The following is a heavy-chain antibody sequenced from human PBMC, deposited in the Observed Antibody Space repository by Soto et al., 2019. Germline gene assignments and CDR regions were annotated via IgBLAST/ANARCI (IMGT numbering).Heavy chain of an antibody. D-gene: IGHD3-22*01. J-gene: IGHJ4*02. CDR1: GFTFRSYA. Sequence: GGSLRLSCAASGFTFRSYAMTWVRQAPGKGLEWVSAVSYNSGSTYYADSVKGRFTISRDNSKNTLYLQMSSLRPEDTAVYYCVKGEYYYDGSAYYPSDYWGQGRMVTVSS. CDR3: VKGEYYYDGSAYYPSDY. CDR2: VSYNSGST. V-gene: IGHV3-23*01.